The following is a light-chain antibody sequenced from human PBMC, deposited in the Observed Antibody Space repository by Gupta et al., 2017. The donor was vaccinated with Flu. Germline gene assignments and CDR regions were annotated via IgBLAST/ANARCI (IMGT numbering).Light chain of an antibody. CDR2: DVS. CDR3: CSYAGNFTYV. J-gene: IGLJ1*01. Sequence: QSALTQPRSVSGSPGQSVTISCTGTNSDVGGYNYVSWYQQSPGKAPKLMIFDVSKRPSGVPGRFSGSKSGSTASLTISGLLAEEEADYYCCSYAGNFTYVFGTETKVTVL. CDR1: NSDVGGYNY. V-gene: IGLV2-11*01.